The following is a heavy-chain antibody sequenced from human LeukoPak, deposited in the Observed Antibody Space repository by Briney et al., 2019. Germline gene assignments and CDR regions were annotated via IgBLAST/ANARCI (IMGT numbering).Heavy chain of an antibody. CDR2: INPSGGST. V-gene: IGHV1-46*01. CDR3: AAEGGAYSSSWYGRRRRSYYMDV. Sequence: ASVKVSCKASGYIFTSYYMHWVRQAPGQGLEWMGIINPSGGSTSYAQTFQGRVTITRDMSTSTAYMELSSLRSEDTAVYYCAAEGGAYSSSWYGRRRRSYYMDVWGKGTTVTVSS. J-gene: IGHJ6*03. D-gene: IGHD6-13*01. CDR1: GYIFTSYY.